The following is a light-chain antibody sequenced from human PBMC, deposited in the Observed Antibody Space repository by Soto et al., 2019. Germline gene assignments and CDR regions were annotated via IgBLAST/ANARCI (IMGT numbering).Light chain of an antibody. J-gene: IGLJ1*01. CDR3: ISYTSSSTLV. Sequence: QSALTQPASVSGSPGQSITISCTGTSSDVGGYNYVSWYQQHPGKAPKLMIYEVSNRPSGVSNRFSGSKSGNTASLTISGLQAEDAADYYCISYTSSSTLVFGNGTKVTVL. V-gene: IGLV2-14*01. CDR1: SSDVGGYNY. CDR2: EVS.